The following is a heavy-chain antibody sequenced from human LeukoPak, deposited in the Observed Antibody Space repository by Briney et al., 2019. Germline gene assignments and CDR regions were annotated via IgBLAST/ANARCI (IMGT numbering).Heavy chain of an antibody. CDR1: GSTFSSYA. CDR3: AKLYSSGWNGDEN. D-gene: IGHD6-19*01. CDR2: ISGSGGNT. Sequence: PGASLRLSCAASGSTFSSYAMSWVRQAPGKGLEWVSGISGSGGNTYYADSVKGRFTISRDNSKNTLYLQMNSLRAEDTAVYYCAKLYSSGWNGDENWGQGTLVSVSS. V-gene: IGHV3-23*01. J-gene: IGHJ4*02.